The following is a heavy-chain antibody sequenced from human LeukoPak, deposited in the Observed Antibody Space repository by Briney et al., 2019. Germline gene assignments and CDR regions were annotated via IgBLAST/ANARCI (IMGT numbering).Heavy chain of an antibody. CDR1: GFTFSDYY. D-gene: IGHD3-3*01. CDR3: ARDEYYDFWSGYYDAPYNWFDP. CDR2: ISSSGSNI. J-gene: IGHJ5*02. V-gene: IGHV3-11*04. Sequence: GGTLRLSCAASGFTFSDYYMSWIRQAPGKGLEWVSYISSSGSNIYYADSVKGRFTISRDNAKNSLYLQMYSLRAEDTAVYYCARDEYYDFWSGYYDAPYNWFDPWGQGTLVTVSS.